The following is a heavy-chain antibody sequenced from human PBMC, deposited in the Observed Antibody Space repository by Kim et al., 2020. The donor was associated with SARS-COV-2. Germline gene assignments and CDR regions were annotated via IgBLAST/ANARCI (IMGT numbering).Heavy chain of an antibody. CDR2: ISYDGSNK. CDR1: GFTFSLYG. D-gene: IGHD3-3*01. CDR3: AKDAALQFLQWLPNFGS. V-gene: IGHV3-30*18. Sequence: GGSLRLSCAASGFTFSLYGMHWVRQAPGKGLEWVAFISYDGSNKYYADSVKGRFTISRDNSKNTVSLQMNSLRAEDTAVYYCAKDAALQFLQWLPNFGSWGQGTLVTVSP. J-gene: IGHJ4*02.